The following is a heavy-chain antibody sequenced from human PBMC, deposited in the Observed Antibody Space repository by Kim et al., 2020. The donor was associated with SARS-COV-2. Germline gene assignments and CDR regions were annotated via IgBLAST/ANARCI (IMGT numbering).Heavy chain of an antibody. CDR2: IYYSGST. J-gene: IGHJ6*02. CDR3: ATRSSYRSYYYGMDV. CDR1: GGSISSSSYY. D-gene: IGHD6-6*01. V-gene: IGHV4-39*01. Sequence: SETLSLTCTVSGGSISSSSYYWGWIRQPPGKGLEWIGSIYYSGSTYYNPSLKRRVTISVDTSKNQFSLKLSSVTAADTAVYYCATRSSYRSYYYGMDVWGQGTTVTVSS.